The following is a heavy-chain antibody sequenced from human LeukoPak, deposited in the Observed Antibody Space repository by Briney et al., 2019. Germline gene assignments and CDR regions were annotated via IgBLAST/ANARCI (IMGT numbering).Heavy chain of an antibody. Sequence: PSETLSPNCTVSGGSISSSSYYWGWIRQSPGKGLEWIGGIYFSGTTYYNPSLKSRVTMSADTSKNQFSLKLNSVTAGDTAVFYCARHSSAYNYGHRPFDYWGRGTLVTVSS. D-gene: IGHD5-24*01. CDR1: GGSISSSSYY. J-gene: IGHJ4*02. CDR2: IYFSGTT. CDR3: ARHSSAYNYGHRPFDY. V-gene: IGHV4-39*01.